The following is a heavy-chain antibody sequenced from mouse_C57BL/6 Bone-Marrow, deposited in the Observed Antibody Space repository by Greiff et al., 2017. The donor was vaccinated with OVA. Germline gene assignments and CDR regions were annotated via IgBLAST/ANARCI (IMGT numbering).Heavy chain of an antibody. CDR1: GYTFTSYW. D-gene: IGHD1-1*01. Sequence: QVQLQQPGAELVKPGASVKLSCKASGYTFTSYWMQWVKQRPGQGLEWIGEIDPSDSYTNYNQKFKGKATLTVDTSSSTAYMQLSSLTSEDSADYYCAREDYGSSWVYYFDNWGQGTTPTVSA. CDR2: IDPSDSYT. J-gene: IGHJ2*01. CDR3: AREDYGSSWVYYFDN. V-gene: IGHV1-50*01.